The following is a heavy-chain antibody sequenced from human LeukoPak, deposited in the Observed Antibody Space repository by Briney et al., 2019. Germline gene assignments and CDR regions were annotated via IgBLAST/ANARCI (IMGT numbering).Heavy chain of an antibody. CDR2: INHSGST. CDR1: GGSFSGYY. V-gene: IGHV4-34*01. CDR3: ARAGIAVAPVDY. J-gene: IGHJ4*02. D-gene: IGHD6-19*01. Sequence: PSETLSLTCAVYGGSFSGYYWSWIRQPPGKGLEWTGEINHSGSTNYNPSLKSRVTISVDTSKNQFSLKLSSVTAADTAVYYCARAGIAVAPVDYWGQGTLVTVSS.